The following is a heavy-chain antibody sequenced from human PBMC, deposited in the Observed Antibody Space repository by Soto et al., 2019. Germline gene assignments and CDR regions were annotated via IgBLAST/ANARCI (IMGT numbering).Heavy chain of an antibody. V-gene: IGHV4-39*07. CDR1: GDSISSTYYY. D-gene: IGHD3-10*01. CDR2: ILFTGST. J-gene: IGHJ5*02. Sequence: SETLSLTCTVSGDSISSTYYYGGWIRQPPGKGLEWIGSILFTGSTYYSPSLKSRVTMSLDTSRNQLLLQLNSVTAADTAVYYCARESAGSGKNNWFDPWGQGTLVTVSS. CDR3: ARESAGSGKNNWFDP.